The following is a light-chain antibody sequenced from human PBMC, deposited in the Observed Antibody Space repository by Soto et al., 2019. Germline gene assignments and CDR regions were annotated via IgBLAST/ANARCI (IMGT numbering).Light chain of an antibody. CDR1: QSLLHSDGYNH. CDR3: MQALHPPPT. Sequence: DIVMTQAPLSLPVTPGEPASISCRSSQSLLHSDGYNHLDWYLQKPGQSPQLLIYEASKRASGVPDRFSGSGSGTDFTLKISRVEAEDVAVYHCMQALHPPPTFGGGTKVEIK. V-gene: IGKV2-28*01. CDR2: EAS. J-gene: IGKJ4*01.